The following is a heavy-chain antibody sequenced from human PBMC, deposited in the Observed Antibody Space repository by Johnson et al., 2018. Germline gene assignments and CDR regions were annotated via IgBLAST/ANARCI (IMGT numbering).Heavy chain of an antibody. CDR1: GGSINTYY. V-gene: IGHV4-59*01. J-gene: IGHJ3*02. Sequence: QVQLVESGPGLVKHSETLSLTCTVSGGSINTYYWNWIRQPPGKGLEWIGYINYRGSTDYNPSLESRVTISVDTSKNQFSLKLSSVTAAATAVYYCARGSSSRSDAFDIWGQGTMVTVSS. CDR2: INYRGST. CDR3: ARGSSSRSDAFDI. D-gene: IGHD6-13*01.